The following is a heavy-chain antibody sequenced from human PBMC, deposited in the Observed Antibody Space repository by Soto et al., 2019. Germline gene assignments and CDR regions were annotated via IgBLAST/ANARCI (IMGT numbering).Heavy chain of an antibody. CDR2: VKQSGST. CDR3: ARSPQRINLARGLLGSWFDS. CDR1: GGSLSGKF. D-gene: IGHD3-10*01. V-gene: IGHV4-34*01. J-gene: IGHJ5*01. Sequence: SETLSLTCAVYGGSLSGKFWGWIRQPPGKGLEWIGEVKQSGSTNYNPSLKSRVTISVDTSRSQIFLQVNSVTAADTAVYYCARSPQRINLARGLLGSWFDSWAQGIPVTVSS.